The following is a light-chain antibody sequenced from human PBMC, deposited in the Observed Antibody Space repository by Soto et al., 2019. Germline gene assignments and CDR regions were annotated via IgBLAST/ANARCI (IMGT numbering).Light chain of an antibody. Sequence: QSALTQPASVSGSPGQSITISCTGTSSDVGSYNLVSWYQQHPGKAPKLMIYEGSKRPSGVSNRFSGSKSGNTASLTISGRQVEDEADYYCCSYAGSSTWVFGGGTKVTVL. CDR2: EGS. V-gene: IGLV2-23*01. CDR1: SSDVGSYNL. J-gene: IGLJ3*02. CDR3: CSYAGSSTWV.